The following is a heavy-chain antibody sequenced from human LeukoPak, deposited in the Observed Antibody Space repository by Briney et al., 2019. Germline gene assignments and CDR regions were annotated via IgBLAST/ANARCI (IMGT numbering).Heavy chain of an antibody. V-gene: IGHV1-58*02. CDR1: GFTFTSSS. J-gene: IGHJ5*02. Sequence: TSVKVSCKASGFTFTSSSMQWVRQARGQRLEWIGWIVVGSGDTNYAQKFQERVTITRDMSTRTAYMELSSLRSEDTAVYYCAAGLYHYYDSSGYYPWGQGTLVTVSS. CDR3: AAGLYHYYDSSGYYP. CDR2: IVVGSGDT. D-gene: IGHD3-22*01.